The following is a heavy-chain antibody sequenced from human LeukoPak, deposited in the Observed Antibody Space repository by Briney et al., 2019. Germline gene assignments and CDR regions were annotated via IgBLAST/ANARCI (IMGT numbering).Heavy chain of an antibody. CDR1: GGSISSYY. V-gene: IGHV4-59*01. D-gene: IGHD5-24*01. CDR3: ARARDGYNTD. Sequence: PSETLSLTCTASGGSISSYYWSWIRQPPGKGLEWIGYIYYSGSTNYNPPLKSRVTISVDTSKNQYSLKLSSVTAADTAVYYCARARDGYNTDWGQGTLVTVSS. CDR2: IYYSGST. J-gene: IGHJ4*02.